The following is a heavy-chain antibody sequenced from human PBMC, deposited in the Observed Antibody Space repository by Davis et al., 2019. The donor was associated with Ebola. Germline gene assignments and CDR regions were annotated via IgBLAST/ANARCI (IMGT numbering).Heavy chain of an antibody. CDR2: VHYSGST. CDR1: GASISSSY. CDR3: ARHLVATIETKFDY. V-gene: IGHV4-59*08. D-gene: IGHD5-24*01. J-gene: IGHJ4*02. Sequence: SETLSLTCTVSGASISSSYWSWIRQPPGKGLDWIGYVHYSGSTNYNPSLKSRLSMSVDTSKNQFSLKLSSVTAADTAVYYCARHLVATIETKFDYWGQGTLVTVSS.